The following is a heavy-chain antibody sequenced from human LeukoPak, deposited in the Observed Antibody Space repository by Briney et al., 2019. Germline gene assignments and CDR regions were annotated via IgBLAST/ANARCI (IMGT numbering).Heavy chain of an antibody. CDR2: IGPTGTDR. D-gene: IGHD1-14*01. Sequence: GGSLRLSCAASGFTFSSCGFNWVRQAPGKGLEWVSSIGPTGTDRYYADSVRGRFTISRDNAKNSMYLQMDSQRDEDTAVYYCATETIGRHYDYWGQGTLLTVSS. CDR1: GFTFSSCG. V-gene: IGHV3-21*01. J-gene: IGHJ4*02. CDR3: ATETIGRHYDY.